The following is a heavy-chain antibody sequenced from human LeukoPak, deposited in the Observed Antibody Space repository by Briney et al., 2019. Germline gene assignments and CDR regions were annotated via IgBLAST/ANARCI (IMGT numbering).Heavy chain of an antibody. Sequence: SETLSLTCTVSGGSISSYYWSWIRQPPGKGLEWIGYIYYSGSTNYNPSLKSRVTISVDTSKNQFSLKLSSVTAADTAVYYCARAPKGDPYYFDYWGQGTLVTVSS. CDR2: IYYSGST. V-gene: IGHV4-59*01. CDR3: ARAPKGDPYYFDY. CDR1: GGSISSYY. J-gene: IGHJ4*02.